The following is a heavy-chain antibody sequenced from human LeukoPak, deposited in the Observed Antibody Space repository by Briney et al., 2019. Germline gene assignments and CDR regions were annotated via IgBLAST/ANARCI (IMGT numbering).Heavy chain of an antibody. Sequence: SETLSLTCTVSGDSISSSPYYWGWIRQPPGKGLEWIGEINHSGSTNYNPSLKSRVTISVDRSKNQFSLKLSSVTAADTAVYYCAREGDSYYDFWSGYYKAVWFDPWGRGTLVTVSS. D-gene: IGHD3-3*01. CDR2: INHSGST. J-gene: IGHJ5*02. CDR1: GDSISSSPYY. CDR3: AREGDSYYDFWSGYYKAVWFDP. V-gene: IGHV4-39*07.